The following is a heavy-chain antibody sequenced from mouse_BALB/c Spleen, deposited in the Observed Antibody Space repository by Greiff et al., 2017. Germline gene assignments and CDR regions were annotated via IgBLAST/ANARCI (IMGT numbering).Heavy chain of an antibody. CDR3: ARSYGDYGGFAY. V-gene: IGHV1S81*02. D-gene: IGHD2-13*01. Sequence: QVQLQQPGAELVKPGASVKLSCKASGYTFTSYWLHGVKQRPGQGLEWIGEINPSNGRTNYNEKFKSKATLTVDKSSSTAYMQLSSLTSEDSAVYYCARSYGDYGGFAYWGQGTLVTVSA. J-gene: IGHJ3*01. CDR2: INPSNGRT. CDR1: GYTFTSYW.